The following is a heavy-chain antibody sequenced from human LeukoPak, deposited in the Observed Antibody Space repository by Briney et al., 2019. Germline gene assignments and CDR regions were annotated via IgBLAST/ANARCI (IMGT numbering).Heavy chain of an antibody. CDR1: GFVFSRNW. J-gene: IGHJ2*01. V-gene: IGHV3-7*01. Sequence: GGSLRLSCEASGFVFSRNWMTWVRQAPGKGLEWVANIRQDGREIYYVDSVKGRFTISRDNAKSSMYLQMNSLRAEDTAVYYCASGGVVGPSTYWFYDLWGRGPRVTVSS. CDR2: IRQDGREI. D-gene: IGHD1-26*01. CDR3: ASGGVVGPSTYWFYDL.